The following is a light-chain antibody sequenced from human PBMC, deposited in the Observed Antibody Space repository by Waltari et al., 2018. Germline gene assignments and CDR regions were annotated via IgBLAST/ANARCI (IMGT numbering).Light chain of an antibody. Sequence: DIQMTQSPSSLSASVGDTVTITCRASQGVNTYLNWFQQKPGKAPKLLIYAVRTLQSGVPSRFSGSGSGTEFTLAINNLQPEDFATYYCLQHNSYPLTFVGGTKVEIK. V-gene: IGKV1-17*02. CDR3: LQHNSYPLT. CDR2: AVR. J-gene: IGKJ4*01. CDR1: QGVNTY.